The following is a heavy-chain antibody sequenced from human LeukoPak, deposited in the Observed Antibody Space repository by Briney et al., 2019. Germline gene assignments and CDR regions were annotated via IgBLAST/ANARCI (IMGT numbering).Heavy chain of an antibody. Sequence: SETLSLTCTVSGGSIGSFYWNWIRQPAGKGLEWIGHIYTTGSTNYTPSLKSRVTMSVGTSNNQFSLKLRSVTAADTAVYYCARGRPNTSVLDYWGQGNLVTVSS. J-gene: IGHJ4*02. CDR1: GGSIGSFY. D-gene: IGHD2-2*02. V-gene: IGHV4-4*07. CDR2: IYTTGST. CDR3: ARGRPNTSVLDY.